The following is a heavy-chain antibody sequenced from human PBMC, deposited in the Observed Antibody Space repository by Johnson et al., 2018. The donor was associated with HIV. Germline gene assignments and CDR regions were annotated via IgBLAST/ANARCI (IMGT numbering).Heavy chain of an antibody. V-gene: IGHV3-30-3*01. D-gene: IGHD2-21*01. J-gene: IGHJ3*02. CDR2: TSNDGGNK. CDR3: ARAGVVFSTASHDAFDI. Sequence: QVQLVESGGGAVQPGRSLRLSCAASGLTFSHYSMHWVRQAPGKGLEWLAVTSNDGGNKYYADSVKGRFTISRDNSKNTLYLQMNSLRAEDTAVYYCARAGVVFSTASHDAFDIWGQGTMVTVSS. CDR1: GLTFSHYS.